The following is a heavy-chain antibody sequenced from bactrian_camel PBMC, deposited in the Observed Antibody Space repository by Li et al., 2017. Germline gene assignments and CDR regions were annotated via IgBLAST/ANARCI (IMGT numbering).Heavy chain of an antibody. J-gene: IGHJ6*01. CDR3: KTCGDWPEDPFGY. CDR2: ITYDEGT. D-gene: IGHD2*01. CDR1: GLSSSKCA. Sequence: LVESGGGSVQPGGSLRLSCTVPGLSSSKCAMDWYRQATGKEREWVSRITYDEGTSYADSVKGRFTISKDKVEDTVYLQMDSLKPEDTAMYSCKTCGDWPEDPFGYRSLGTQVTVS. V-gene: IGHV3S53*01.